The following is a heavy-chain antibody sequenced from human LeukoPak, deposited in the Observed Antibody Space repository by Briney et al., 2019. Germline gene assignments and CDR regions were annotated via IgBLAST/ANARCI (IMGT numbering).Heavy chain of an antibody. CDR2: MNINSGNT. D-gene: IGHD2-15*01. CDR1: GYTFTSYD. J-gene: IGHJ4*02. V-gene: IGHV1-8*03. CDR3: ARETGGYDY. Sequence: ASVKVFCKASGYTFTSYDINWVRQATGQGLEWMGWMNINSGNTGYAHKFQGRVTITRNTSISTAYMELSSLRSEDTAVYYCARETGGYDYWGQGTLVTVSS.